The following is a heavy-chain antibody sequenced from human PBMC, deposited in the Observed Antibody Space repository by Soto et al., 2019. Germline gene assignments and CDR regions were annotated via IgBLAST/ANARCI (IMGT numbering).Heavy chain of an antibody. CDR2: ISTYNGDT. V-gene: IGHV1-18*01. CDR3: ARDRLRGYDSSGFYS. Sequence: GASVKVSCKASGYTFTRSGTSWVRQAPGQGLEWMGWISTYNGDTNYAQTFQGRVTMTTDTSTSTVHMEVRSLKSDDTAIYSCARDRLRGYDSSGFYSWGQGTMVTVSS. J-gene: IGHJ4*02. CDR1: GYTFTRSG. D-gene: IGHD3-22*01.